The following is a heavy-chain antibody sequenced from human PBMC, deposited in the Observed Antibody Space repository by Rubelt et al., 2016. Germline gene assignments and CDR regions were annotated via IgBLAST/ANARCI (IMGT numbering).Heavy chain of an antibody. CDR1: GGSISSSSYY. Sequence: QLQLQESGPGLVKPSETLSLTCTVSGGSISSSSYYWGWIRQPPGKGLEWIGSIYYSGSTYYNPSLNSRVTISGDTSKNQFALKLSSVTAEDTAVYYWARGVASSGYSVDYWGQGTLVTVSS. CDR3: ARGVASSGYSVDY. CDR2: IYYSGST. D-gene: IGHD3-22*01. J-gene: IGHJ4*02. V-gene: IGHV4-39*07.